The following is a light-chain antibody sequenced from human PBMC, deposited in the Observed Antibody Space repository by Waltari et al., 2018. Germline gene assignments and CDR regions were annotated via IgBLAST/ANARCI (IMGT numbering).Light chain of an antibody. CDR1: QHIGTY. V-gene: IGKV3-20*01. CDR2: AAS. CDR3: QNHERLPAT. Sequence: LTQSPGTLSVSPGERATLSCRASQHIGTYLVWYQQTPGQAPRLLMYAASRRATGIPDRFSGSGSGTDFSLTITRLEPEDFAVYYCQNHERLPATFGQGTKVEIK. J-gene: IGKJ1*01.